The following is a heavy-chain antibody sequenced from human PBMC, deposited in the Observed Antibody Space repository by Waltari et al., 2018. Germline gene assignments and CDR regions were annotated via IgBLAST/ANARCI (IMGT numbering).Heavy chain of an antibody. J-gene: IGHJ4*02. CDR3: ARDALLVGGTNDY. Sequence: QVQLVQSGGEVKKPGASVQVSCKASGYTFNSFGISWVRQAPGQGLEWMGWISGYNGHRNYAQKFHSRVTLTTDTSTSTAYLELRSLRSDDTAIYYCARDALLVGGTNDYWGQGTLVTVSS. D-gene: IGHD1-26*01. CDR1: GYTFNSFG. CDR2: ISGYNGHR. V-gene: IGHV1-18*01.